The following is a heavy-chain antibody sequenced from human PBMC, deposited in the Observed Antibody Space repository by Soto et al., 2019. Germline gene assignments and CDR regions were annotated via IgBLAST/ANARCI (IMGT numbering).Heavy chain of an antibody. V-gene: IGHV3-7*01. CDR2: IKQDGSEK. D-gene: IGHD3-22*01. CDR1: GFTFSSYW. J-gene: IGHJ4*02. CDR3: ARTGSTYYYDSSGYYQESNYFDY. Sequence: GGSLRLSCAASGFTFSSYWMSWVRQAPGKGLEWVANIKQDGSEKYYVDSVKGRFTISRDNAKNSLYLQMNSLRAEDTAVYYCARTGSTYYYDSSGYYQESNYFDYWGQGTLVTVSS.